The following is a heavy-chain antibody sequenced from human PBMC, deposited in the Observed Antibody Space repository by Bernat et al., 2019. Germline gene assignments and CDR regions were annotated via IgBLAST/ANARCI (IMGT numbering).Heavy chain of an antibody. CDR3: ASGYCSGGSCLLGWFDP. CDR2: INAGNGNT. CDR1: GYTFTSYA. V-gene: IGHV1-3*01. J-gene: IGHJ5*02. D-gene: IGHD2-15*01. Sequence: QVQLVQSGAEVKKPGASVKVSCKASGYTFTSYAMHWVRQAPGQRLEWMGWINAGNGNTKYSQKFQGRVTITRDTSASTAYMELSSLRSEATAVYYCASGYCSGGSCLLGWFDPWGQGTLVTVSS.